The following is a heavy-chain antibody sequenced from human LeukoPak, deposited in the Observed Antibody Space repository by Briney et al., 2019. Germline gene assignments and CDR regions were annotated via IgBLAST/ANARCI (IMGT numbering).Heavy chain of an antibody. V-gene: IGHV3-30*18. CDR1: GFTFSSYG. CDR2: ISYDGGNK. Sequence: SGGSLRLSCAASGFTFSSYGMLWVRQAPGKGLEWVAAISYDGGNKHYADSVKGRFTISRDNSKNTLYLQMNSLRAEDTAVYYCAKEGREDSSSFDYWGQGTLVTVSS. D-gene: IGHD6-13*01. CDR3: AKEGREDSSSFDY. J-gene: IGHJ4*02.